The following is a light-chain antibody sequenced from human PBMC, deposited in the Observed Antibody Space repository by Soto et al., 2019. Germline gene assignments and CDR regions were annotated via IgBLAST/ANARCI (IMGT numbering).Light chain of an antibody. Sequence: EIVLTQSPGTLSLPPGERATLSCRASQSVSSNYLAWYQLKPGQAPRLLIYGASSRATGIPDRFSGSGSGTDFTLTISRLEPEDFAVYYCQQYGTEGTFGQGTKVDIK. CDR2: GAS. CDR3: QQYGTEGT. CDR1: QSVSSNY. V-gene: IGKV3-20*01. J-gene: IGKJ1*01.